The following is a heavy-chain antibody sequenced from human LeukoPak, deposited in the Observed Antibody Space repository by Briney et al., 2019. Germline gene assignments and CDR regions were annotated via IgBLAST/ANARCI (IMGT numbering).Heavy chain of an antibody. D-gene: IGHD2-15*01. J-gene: IGHJ4*02. CDR3: VKDKYPVVVAATLDY. CDR1: GFTFSNYA. CDR2: ISSNGGIT. V-gene: IGHV3-64D*09. Sequence: PGGSLRLSCSASGFTFSNYAMHWVRQAPGKGLEYVSDISSNGGITYYADSVKGRFTVSRDNSKNMLYLQMNSLRAEDTAVYYCVKDKYPVVVAATLDYWGRGILVTVSS.